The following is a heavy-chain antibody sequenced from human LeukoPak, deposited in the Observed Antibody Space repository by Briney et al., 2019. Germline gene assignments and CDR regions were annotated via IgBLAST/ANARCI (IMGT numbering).Heavy chain of an antibody. CDR2: TFHSGSP. CDR3: ARDAGGDFDY. CDR1: GYSISSGYY. D-gene: IGHD2-21*01. V-gene: IGHV4-38-2*02. Sequence: PSETLSLTCNVSGYSISSGYYWGWIRQPPGKALEWIGTTFHSGSPNYNPSLKSRVTISIDTSKNQFSLKLSSETAADTAFYYCARDAGGDFDYWGQGTLVTVSS. J-gene: IGHJ4*02.